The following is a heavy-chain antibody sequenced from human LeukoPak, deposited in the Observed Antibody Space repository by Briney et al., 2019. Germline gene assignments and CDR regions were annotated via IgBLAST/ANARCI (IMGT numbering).Heavy chain of an antibody. D-gene: IGHD3-10*01. CDR1: GYTFIGFY. J-gene: IGHJ4*02. Sequence: ASVKVSCKASGYTFIGFYMHWVRQAPGQGLEWMGRINPNSGGTNYAQKFQGRVTMTRDTSISTAYMELSRLRSDDTTVYYCARRPMVRGVSLFGDDYWGQGTLVTVSS. V-gene: IGHV1-2*06. CDR3: ARRPMVRGVSLFGDDY. CDR2: INPNSGGT.